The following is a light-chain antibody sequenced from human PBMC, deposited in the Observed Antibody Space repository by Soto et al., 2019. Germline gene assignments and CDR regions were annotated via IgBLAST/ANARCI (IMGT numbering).Light chain of an antibody. Sequence: EIVLTQSPGTLSLSPGERVTLSCWASQSVSSSYLAWYQQKPGQAPRPLIYGASSRVTGIADRFSGSGSGTDFTLTISRLEPEDFAVYYCQQYGRSPPYTFGQGTKLEIK. V-gene: IGKV3-20*01. J-gene: IGKJ2*01. CDR1: QSVSSSY. CDR3: QQYGRSPPYT. CDR2: GAS.